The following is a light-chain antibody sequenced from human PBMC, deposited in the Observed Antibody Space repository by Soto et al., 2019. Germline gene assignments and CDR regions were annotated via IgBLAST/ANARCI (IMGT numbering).Light chain of an antibody. CDR1: SFNIGDNA. CDR3: SAWDDTLNGFV. Sequence: QSVLTQPPSVAEAPRQRVTISCSGSSFNIGDNAVNWYQQFPGKAPKLLIYYDDQLPSGVSDRFSGSKSGTSASLVISGLQSDDEADYYCSAWDDTLNGFVFGTGTKVTVL. V-gene: IGLV1-36*01. CDR2: YDD. J-gene: IGLJ1*01.